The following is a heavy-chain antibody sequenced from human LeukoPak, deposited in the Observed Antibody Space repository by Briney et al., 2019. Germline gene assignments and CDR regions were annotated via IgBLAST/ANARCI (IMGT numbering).Heavy chain of an antibody. CDR1: GGSISSYY. D-gene: IGHD3-9*01. J-gene: IGHJ5*02. CDR2: IYTSGST. CDR3: AREDVLRYFDWLFARSYWDWFDP. Sequence: SEALSLTCTVSGGSISSYYWSWIRQPAGKELEWIGRIYTSGSTNYNPSLKSRVTMSVDTSKNQFSLKLSSVTAADTSVYYCAREDVLRYFDWLFARSYWDWFDPWGQGTLVTVSS. V-gene: IGHV4-4*07.